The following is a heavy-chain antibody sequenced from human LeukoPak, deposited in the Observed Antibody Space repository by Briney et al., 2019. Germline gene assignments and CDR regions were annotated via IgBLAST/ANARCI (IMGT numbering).Heavy chain of an antibody. Sequence: GGSLRLSCAASGFIFDDYAMYWVRQAPGKGLEWVSGISWNSRIIDYADSVKGRFTISRDNAKRALYLQMNTLTTEDTAFYYCASLTGAASGTYYFDFWGQGTLVTVSS. CDR3: ASLTGAASGTYYFDF. CDR2: ISWNSRII. J-gene: IGHJ4*02. D-gene: IGHD3-9*01. V-gene: IGHV3-9*01. CDR1: GFIFDDYA.